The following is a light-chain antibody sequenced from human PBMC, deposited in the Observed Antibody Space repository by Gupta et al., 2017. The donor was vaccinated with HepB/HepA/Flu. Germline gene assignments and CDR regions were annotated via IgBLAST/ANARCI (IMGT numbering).Light chain of an antibody. Sequence: DIQMTQSPSSLSASIGDRVTITCRASQSIASYLNWYQQQLGKAPKLLIFAASSLQSGVPSRFSGSGSGTDFTLTISSLQPEDFATYYCQQTYSAPPWTFGQGTKVEIK. CDR2: AAS. CDR1: QSIASY. V-gene: IGKV1-39*01. CDR3: QQTYSAPPWT. J-gene: IGKJ1*01.